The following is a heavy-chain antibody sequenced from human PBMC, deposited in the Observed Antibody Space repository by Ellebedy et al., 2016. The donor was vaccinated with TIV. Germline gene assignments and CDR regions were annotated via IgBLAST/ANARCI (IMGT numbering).Heavy chain of an antibody. CDR3: ATDGSYGDYRSPAHAFVF. Sequence: GESLKISCAASGFSFNSYWMTWVCQAPGKGLEWVANINQGGSVKYYVDSLRGRFTISRDNAKNSLFLQMNSLRAEDTAVYYCATDGSYGDYRSPAHAFVFWGQGTMVSVAS. D-gene: IGHD3-10*01. V-gene: IGHV3-7*01. J-gene: IGHJ3*01. CDR1: GFSFNSYW. CDR2: INQGGSVK.